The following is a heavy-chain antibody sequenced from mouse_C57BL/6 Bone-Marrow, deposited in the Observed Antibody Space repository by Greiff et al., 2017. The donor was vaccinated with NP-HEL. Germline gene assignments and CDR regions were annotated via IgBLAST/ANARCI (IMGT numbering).Heavy chain of an antibody. Sequence: QVQLQQSGAELARPGASVKMSCTASGYTFTSYTMHWVKQRPGQGLEWIGYINPSSGYTKYNQKFKDKATLTADKSSSTADMQLSGTTSEDCAVDYCARWCLFDYWGQGTTLTVSS. J-gene: IGHJ2*01. V-gene: IGHV1-4*01. D-gene: IGHD1-1*02. CDR2: INPSSGYT. CDR3: ARWCLFDY. CDR1: GYTFTSYT.